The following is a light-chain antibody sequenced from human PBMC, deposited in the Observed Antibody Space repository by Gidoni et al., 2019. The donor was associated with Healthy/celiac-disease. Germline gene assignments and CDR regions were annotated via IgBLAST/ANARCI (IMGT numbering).Light chain of an antibody. J-gene: IGKJ4*01. CDR3: QQYNNWPRT. V-gene: IGKV3-15*01. CDR2: GAS. Sequence: DIVITQSPATLSVSPGERATLSCRASQSVSSNLAWYQQKPGQAPRLLIYGASTRATGIPARFSGSGSGTEFTLTISSLQSEDFAVYYCQQYNNWPRTFXGXTKVEIK. CDR1: QSVSSN.